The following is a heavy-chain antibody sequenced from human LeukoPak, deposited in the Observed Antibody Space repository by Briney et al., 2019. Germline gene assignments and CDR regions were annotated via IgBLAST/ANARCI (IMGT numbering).Heavy chain of an antibody. CDR3: ARSGGWYDY. CDR2: ISDSGGST. V-gene: IGHV3-23*01. J-gene: IGHJ4*02. Sequence: GGSLRLSCAASGFPFSSYAMSWVRQAPGKGLEWVSTISDSGGSTYYADSVKGRFTISRDNSKNTQYLQMNSLRAEDTAVYYCARSGGWYDYWGQGTLVTVSS. CDR1: GFPFSSYA. D-gene: IGHD6-19*01.